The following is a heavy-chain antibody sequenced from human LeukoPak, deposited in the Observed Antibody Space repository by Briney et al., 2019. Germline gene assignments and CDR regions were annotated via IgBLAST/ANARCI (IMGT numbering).Heavy chain of an antibody. V-gene: IGHV3-23*01. CDR3: AKIRGFKVREPIDAFDI. J-gene: IGHJ3*02. Sequence: GGSLRLSCAASGLSFGTYAMTWARQAPGKGLEWVSTISGDGDNTYYADSVKGRFTISRDNSKNTLYLQMDSLRAGDTAVYYCAKIRGFKVREPIDAFDIWGHGTMVTVSS. CDR1: GLSFGTYA. D-gene: IGHD3-10*01. CDR2: ISGDGDNT.